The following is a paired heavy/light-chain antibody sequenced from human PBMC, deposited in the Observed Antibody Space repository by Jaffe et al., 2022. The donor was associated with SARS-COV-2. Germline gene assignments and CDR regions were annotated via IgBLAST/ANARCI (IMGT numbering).Heavy chain of an antibody. V-gene: IGHV1-24*01. CDR3: ATSPGGDFWSGYYEGYNWFDP. CDR1: GYTLTELS. CDR2: FDPEDGET. J-gene: IGHJ5*02. D-gene: IGHD3-3*01. Sequence: QVQLVQSGAEVKKPGASVKVSCKVSGYTLTELSMHWVRQAPGKGLEWMGGFDPEDGETIYAQKFQGRVTMTEDTSTDTAYMELSSLRSEDTAVYYCATSPGGDFWSGYYEGYNWFDPWGQGTLVTVSS.
Light chain of an antibody. CDR2: GAS. CDR3: QQYGSPRT. CDR1: QSVSSSY. Sequence: EIVLTQSPGTLSLSPGERATLSCRASQSVSSSYLAWYQQKPGQAPRLLIYGASSRATGIPDRFSGSGSGTDFTLTISRLEPEDFAVYYCQQYGSPRTFGQGTKVEIK. J-gene: IGKJ1*01. V-gene: IGKV3-20*01.